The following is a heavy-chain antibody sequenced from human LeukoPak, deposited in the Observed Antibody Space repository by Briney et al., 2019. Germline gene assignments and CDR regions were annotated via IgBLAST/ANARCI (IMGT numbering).Heavy chain of an antibody. J-gene: IGHJ3*02. D-gene: IGHD3-3*01. CDR3: ARAFRGIFGVFEAFDI. V-gene: IGHV4-38-2*02. Sequence: SETLSLTCTVSGGSISSFYWGWIRQPPGKGLEWIGIIYHSGRTDYNPSLKSRVTISEDTSKNQFSLKLSSVTAADTAVYYCARAFRGIFGVFEAFDIWGQGTMVTVSS. CDR1: GGSISSFY. CDR2: IYHSGRT.